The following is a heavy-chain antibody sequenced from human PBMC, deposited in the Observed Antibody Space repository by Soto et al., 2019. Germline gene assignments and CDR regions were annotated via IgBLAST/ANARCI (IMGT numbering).Heavy chain of an antibody. CDR3: ARGSQKEWLKSPFDN. Sequence: QVQLVQSGAEVKKPGSSVKVSCKASGGTFNSYTISWVRQAPGQGLQCLGGIVPIFGTAKYAQRFQDRVTITADESTSTVYMELSSLRFEDTAIYYCARGSQKEWLKSPFDNWGQGTLVTVSS. CDR1: GGTFNSYT. V-gene: IGHV1-69*12. J-gene: IGHJ4*02. CDR2: IVPIFGTA. D-gene: IGHD5-12*01.